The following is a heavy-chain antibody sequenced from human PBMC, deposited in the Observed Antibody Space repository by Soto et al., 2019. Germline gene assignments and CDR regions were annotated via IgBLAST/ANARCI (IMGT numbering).Heavy chain of an antibody. CDR1: GFTFSSYA. CDR2: ISGSGGST. V-gene: IGHV3-23*01. Sequence: GGSLRLSCAASGFTFSSYAMSWVRQAPGKGLEWVSAISGSGGSTYYADSVKGRFTISRDNSKNTLYLQMNSLRAEDTAVYYCAKSLLLEYYYDSSRYYFPFDYWGQGTLVTVSS. D-gene: IGHD3-22*01. J-gene: IGHJ4*02. CDR3: AKSLLLEYYYDSSRYYFPFDY.